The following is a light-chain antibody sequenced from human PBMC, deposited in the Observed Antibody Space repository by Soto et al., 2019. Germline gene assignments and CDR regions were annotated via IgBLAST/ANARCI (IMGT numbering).Light chain of an antibody. CDR1: QGISSY. CDR2: AAS. CDR3: QQSYSTPWT. V-gene: IGKV1-39*01. Sequence: DIQMTQSPSSLSASVGDRVTITCRASQGISSYLNWYQQKPGKAPKLLIYAASSLQSGVPSRFSGSGSGTDFTLTISSPQPEDFATYYCQQSYSTPWTFGQGTKVDIK. J-gene: IGKJ1*01.